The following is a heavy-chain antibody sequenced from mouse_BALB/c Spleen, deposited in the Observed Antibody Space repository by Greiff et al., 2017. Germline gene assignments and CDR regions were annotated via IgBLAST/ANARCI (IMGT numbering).Heavy chain of an antibody. J-gene: IGHJ2*01. CDR1: GFTFSSYA. CDR3: ARGHYCGSTQYYFDY. CDR2: ISSGGST. V-gene: IGHV5-6-5*01. Sequence: EVKLQESGGGLVKPGGSLKLSCAASGFTFSSYAMSWVRQTPEKRLEWVASISSGGSTYYPDSVKGRFTISRDNARNILYLQMSSLRSEDTAMYYCARGHYCGSTQYYFDYWGQGTTLTVSS. D-gene: IGHD1-1*01.